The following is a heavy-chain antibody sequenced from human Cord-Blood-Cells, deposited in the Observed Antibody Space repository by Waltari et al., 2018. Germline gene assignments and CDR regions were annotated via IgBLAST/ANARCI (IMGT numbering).Heavy chain of an antibody. V-gene: IGHV4-39*01. CDR2: IYYSGST. CDR3: ARPYSSSWYYFDY. D-gene: IGHD6-13*01. CDR1: GGSISSSSYY. J-gene: IGHJ4*02. Sequence: QLQLQESGPGLVKPSETLSLTCTVSGGSISSSSYYWGWIRQPPGKGLEWIGNIYYSGSTYYNPSLKSRVTISVDTSKNQFSLKLSSVTAADTAVYYCARPYSSSWYYFDYWGQGTLVTVSS.